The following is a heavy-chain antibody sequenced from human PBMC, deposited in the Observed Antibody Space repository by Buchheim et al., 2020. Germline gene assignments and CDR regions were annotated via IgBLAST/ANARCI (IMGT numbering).Heavy chain of an antibody. V-gene: IGHV4-59*01. Sequence: QVQLQESGPGLVKPSETLSLTCTVSVGSISSYYWSWIRQPPGKGLEWIGYISYSGSTNYNPSLKSRVTPSVDTSKNQFSLKLSSVTAADTAVYYCARSAEVVVINWFDPWGQGTL. CDR2: ISYSGST. D-gene: IGHD3-22*01. CDR3: ARSAEVVVINWFDP. CDR1: VGSISSYY. J-gene: IGHJ5*02.